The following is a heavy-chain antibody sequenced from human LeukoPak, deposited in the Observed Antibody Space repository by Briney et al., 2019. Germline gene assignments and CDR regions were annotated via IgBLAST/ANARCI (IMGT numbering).Heavy chain of an antibody. V-gene: IGHV3-48*02. CDR2: ITTSGNTI. Sequence: GGSLRLSCVVSGITFSGDSMIWVRQAPGKGLEWLSFITTSGNTIFYAESVKDRFTISTDNAKKSLYLQMNSLRDEDTAVYYCARVGGATAVTMYFEYWGQGTLVTVTS. D-gene: IGHD1-26*01. J-gene: IGHJ4*02. CDR3: ARVGGATAVTMYFEY. CDR1: GITFSGDS.